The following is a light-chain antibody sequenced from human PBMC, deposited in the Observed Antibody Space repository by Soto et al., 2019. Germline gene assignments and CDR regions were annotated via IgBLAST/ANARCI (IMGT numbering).Light chain of an antibody. CDR1: QSVPKNY. Sequence: EIELTQSPGTLSLSPGERATLSCRASQSVPKNYLAWYQQKPGQAPRLLIYGPSSRATGLPDRFSGSGSGTDFTLSISRLEPEDFAVYYCHQYTTSPQTFGQGTKVEIK. CDR3: HQYTTSPQT. CDR2: GPS. V-gene: IGKV3-20*01. J-gene: IGKJ1*01.